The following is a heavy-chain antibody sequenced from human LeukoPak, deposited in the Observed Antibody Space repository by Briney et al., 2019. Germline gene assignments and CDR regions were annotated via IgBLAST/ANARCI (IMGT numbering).Heavy chain of an antibody. Sequence: GGSLRLSCAASGFTFSSYSMNWVRQAPGKGLEWVSYISSSSSTIYYADSVKGRFTISRDNAKKSLYLQMNSLRDEDTAVYYCARGRRYYDSSGPTGLYYFDYWGQGTLVTVSS. V-gene: IGHV3-48*02. CDR3: ARGRRYYDSSGPTGLYYFDY. CDR2: ISSSSSTI. J-gene: IGHJ4*02. CDR1: GFTFSSYS. D-gene: IGHD3-22*01.